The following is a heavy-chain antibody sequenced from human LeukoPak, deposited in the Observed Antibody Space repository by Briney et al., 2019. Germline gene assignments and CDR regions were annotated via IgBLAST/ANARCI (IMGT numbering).Heavy chain of an antibody. V-gene: IGHV1-2*02. J-gene: IGHJ4*02. CDR2: INPNSGGT. CDR1: GYTFTSYY. D-gene: IGHD2-2*01. Sequence: ASVKVSCKASGYTFTSYYMHWVRQAPGQGLEWMGWINPNSGGTSYAQKFQGRVTMTRDTSISTAYMELSRLRSDDTAVYYCARAVGVVVPAAIGYWGQGTLVTVSS. CDR3: ARAVGVVVPAAIGY.